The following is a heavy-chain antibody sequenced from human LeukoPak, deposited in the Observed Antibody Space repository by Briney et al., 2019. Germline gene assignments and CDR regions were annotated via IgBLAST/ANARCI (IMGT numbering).Heavy chain of an antibody. Sequence: GWSLRLSCAASGFTFNNYAMSWVRQAPGKGLEWVSAISGSGGSTFYADSVKGRFTISRDSSKNTLLLQLNTLRAEDTAVYYCAKETELTVSALFVHWGQGTLVTVSS. CDR3: AKETELTVSALFVH. V-gene: IGHV3-23*01. CDR2: ISGSGGST. D-gene: IGHD2-21*02. J-gene: IGHJ4*02. CDR1: GFTFNNYA.